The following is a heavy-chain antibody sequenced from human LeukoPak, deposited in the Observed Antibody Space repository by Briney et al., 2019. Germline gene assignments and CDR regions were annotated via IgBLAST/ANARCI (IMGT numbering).Heavy chain of an antibody. CDR1: GFTFSSYE. D-gene: IGHD4-11*01. CDR3: AAVTTTGVWYFDY. CDR2: ISSSGSTI. V-gene: IGHV3-48*03. Sequence: QSGGSLRLSCAASGFTFSSYEMNWVRQAPGKGLEWVSYISSSGSTIYYADSVTGRFTISRDNARNSLYLQMNSLRAEDTAVYYCAAVTTTGVWYFDYWGQGTLVTVSS. J-gene: IGHJ4*02.